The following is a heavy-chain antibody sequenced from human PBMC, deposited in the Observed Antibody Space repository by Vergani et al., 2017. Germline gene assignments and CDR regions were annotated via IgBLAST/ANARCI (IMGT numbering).Heavy chain of an antibody. Sequence: EVRLVQSGGGLLQPGTSLRLSCSASGFTFGVPNMNWVRQAPGKGLEWVSSISGSSRTIFYADSVKGRFTISRDNAKNSLFLQMSSLRVEDTAVYYCAKGSGGNVMATWGQGTLVTVSS. V-gene: IGHV3-48*01. CDR2: ISGSSRTI. D-gene: IGHD4-23*01. CDR1: GFTFGVPN. J-gene: IGHJ5*02. CDR3: AKGSGGNVMAT.